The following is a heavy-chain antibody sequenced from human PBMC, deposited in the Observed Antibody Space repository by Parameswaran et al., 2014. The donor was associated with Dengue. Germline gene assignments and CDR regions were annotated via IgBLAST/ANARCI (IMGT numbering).Heavy chain of an antibody. D-gene: IGHD3-3*01. V-gene: IGHV1-8*01. J-gene: IGHJ6*03. CDR3: ARRRVYYDFWSGYYRWSYYYYMDV. Sequence: WVRQAPGQGLEWMGWMNPNSGNTGYAQKFQGRVTMTRNTSISTAYMELSSLRSEDTAVYYCARRRVYYDFWSGYYRWSYYYYMDVWGKGTTVTVSS. CDR2: MNPNSGNT.